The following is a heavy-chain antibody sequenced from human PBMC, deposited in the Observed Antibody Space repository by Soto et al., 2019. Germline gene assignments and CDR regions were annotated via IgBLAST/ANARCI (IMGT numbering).Heavy chain of an antibody. J-gene: IGHJ4*02. CDR3: ARGRPYDFWSGYSQTIDY. D-gene: IGHD3-3*01. CDR2: IYYSGST. V-gene: IGHV4-39*01. CDR1: GGSISSSSYY. Sequence: SETLSLTCTVSGGSISSSSYYWGWIRQPPGKGLEWIGSIYYSGSTYYNPSLKSRVTISVDTSKNQFSLKLSSVTAADTAVYYCARGRPYDFWSGYSQTIDYWGQGTLVTVSS.